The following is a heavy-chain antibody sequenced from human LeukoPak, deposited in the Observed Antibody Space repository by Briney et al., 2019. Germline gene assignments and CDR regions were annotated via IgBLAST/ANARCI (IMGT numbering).Heavy chain of an antibody. V-gene: IGHV1-69*06. CDR3: ARGYCSGGSCDGFDY. CDR2: IIPIFGTA. J-gene: IGHJ4*02. CDR1: GGTFSSYA. Sequence: VASVRVSCKASGGTFSSYAISWVRQAPGQGLEWMGGIIPIFGTANYAQKFQGTVTITADKSTSTAYMELSSLRSEDTAVYYCARGYCSGGSCDGFDYWGQGTLVTVSS. D-gene: IGHD2-15*01.